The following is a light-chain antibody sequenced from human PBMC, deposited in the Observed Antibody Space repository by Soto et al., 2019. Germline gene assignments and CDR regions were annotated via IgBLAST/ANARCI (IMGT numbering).Light chain of an antibody. V-gene: IGKV1-9*01. J-gene: IGKJ5*01. CDR3: PQLNSYPLIT. CDR2: AAS. CDR1: QGISSY. Sequence: IQLTQSPSSLSASVGDRVTITCRASQGISSYLAWYQQRPGKAPKLLIYAASTLQTGVPARFSGSGSGTECTLTLSSLQPEDFATSCCPQLNSYPLITFGQGTLLE.